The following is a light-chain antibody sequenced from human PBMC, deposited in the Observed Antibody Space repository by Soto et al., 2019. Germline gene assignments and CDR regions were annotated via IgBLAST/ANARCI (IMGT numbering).Light chain of an antibody. V-gene: IGKV2-30*01. CDR2: KVS. J-gene: IGKJ1*01. CDR3: MQGTHWPRT. CDR1: QILVYSDGNTY. Sequence: DVVMTQSPLSLPVTLGQPASISCRSSQILVYSDGNTYLNWFQQRPGKSPRRLLYKVSNRDSGVPDRFSGSGSGTDFTLKISRVEAEDVGVYYCMQGTHWPRTFGQGTKVEIK.